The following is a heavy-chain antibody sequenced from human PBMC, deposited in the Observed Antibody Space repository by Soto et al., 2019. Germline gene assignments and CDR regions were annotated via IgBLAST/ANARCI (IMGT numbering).Heavy chain of an antibody. V-gene: IGHV3-21*01. J-gene: IGHJ6*03. CDR1: GFTFSSYS. Sequence: GGSLRLSCAASGFTFSSYSMNWVRQAPGKGLEWVSSISSSSSYIYYGDSVKGRFTISRDNAKNSLYLQMNSLRVEDTAVYYCASGLNNLNVYYYYYMDVWGKGTTVTVSS. CDR3: ASGLNNLNVYYYYYMDV. CDR2: ISSSSSYI. D-gene: IGHD1-1*01.